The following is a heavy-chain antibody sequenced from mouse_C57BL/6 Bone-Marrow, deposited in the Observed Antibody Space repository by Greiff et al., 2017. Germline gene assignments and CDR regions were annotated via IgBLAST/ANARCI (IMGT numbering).Heavy chain of an antibody. CDR1: GYSFTGYF. D-gene: IGHD2-4*01. CDR2: INPYNGDT. CDR3: ARSTMITAYYFDY. J-gene: IGHJ2*01. V-gene: IGHV1-20*01. Sequence: EVQLQQSGSELVKPGDSVKISCKASGYSFTGYFMNWVMQSHGKSLEWIGRINPYNGDTFYNQKFKGKATLTVDKSSSTAHMELRSLTSEDSAVYYCARSTMITAYYFDYWGQGTTLTVSS.